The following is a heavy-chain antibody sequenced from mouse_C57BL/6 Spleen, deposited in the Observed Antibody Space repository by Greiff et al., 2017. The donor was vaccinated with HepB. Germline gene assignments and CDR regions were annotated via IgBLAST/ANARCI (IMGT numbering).Heavy chain of an antibody. Sequence: VQLQQSGPELVKPGASVKMSCKASGYTFTDYNMHWVKQSHGKSLEWIGYINPNNGGTSYNQKFKGKATLTVNKSSSTAYMELRSLTSEDSAVYYCARDYDYGRGAWFAYWGQGTLVTVSA. J-gene: IGHJ3*01. CDR1: GYTFTDYN. CDR3: ARDYDYGRGAWFAY. V-gene: IGHV1-22*01. D-gene: IGHD2-4*01. CDR2: INPNNGGT.